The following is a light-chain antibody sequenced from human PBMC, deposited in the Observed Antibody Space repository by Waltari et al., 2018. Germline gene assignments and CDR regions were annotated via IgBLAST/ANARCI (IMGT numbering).Light chain of an antibody. Sequence: DIVLTQSPDSLAVSLGERATINCKSSQSVVFSSNTKNYLAWYQQKPGQPPKLLITWASTRESGVPDRFSGSGSETDFTLTISSLQAEDVAVYYCQQCYTFPYTFGQGTKLEIK. CDR3: QQCYTFPYT. V-gene: IGKV4-1*01. CDR1: QSVVFSSNTKNY. CDR2: WAS. J-gene: IGKJ2*01.